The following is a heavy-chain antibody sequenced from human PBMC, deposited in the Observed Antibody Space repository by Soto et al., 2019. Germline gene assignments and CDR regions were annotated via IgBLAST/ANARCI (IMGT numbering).Heavy chain of an antibody. CDR3: AKNSNSLRYFDWLSKELDY. CDR1: GFTFSSYA. D-gene: IGHD3-9*01. V-gene: IGHV3-23*01. J-gene: IGHJ4*02. Sequence: GGSLRLSCAASGFTFSSYAMSWVRQAPGKGLEWVSAISGSGGSTYYADSVKGRFTISRDNSKNKLYLQMNSLRAEDTAVYYCAKNSNSLRYFDWLSKELDYWGQGTLVTVSS. CDR2: ISGSGGST.